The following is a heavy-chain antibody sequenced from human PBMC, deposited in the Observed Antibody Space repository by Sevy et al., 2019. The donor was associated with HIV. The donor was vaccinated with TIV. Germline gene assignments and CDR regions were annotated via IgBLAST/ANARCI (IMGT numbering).Heavy chain of an antibody. CDR1: GFTFSSYN. V-gene: IGHV3-21*01. CDR2: ISNSGSYI. J-gene: IGHJ5*02. CDR3: AKAGGVPPNWFDP. Sequence: GGSLRLSCAASGFTFSSYNMNWVRQAPGKGLEWVSSISNSGSYIYYAGSGKGRFTISRDNAKNSLYLQMNSLRAEDTAVYYCAKAGGVPPNWFDPWGQGTLVTVSS. D-gene: IGHD1-1*01.